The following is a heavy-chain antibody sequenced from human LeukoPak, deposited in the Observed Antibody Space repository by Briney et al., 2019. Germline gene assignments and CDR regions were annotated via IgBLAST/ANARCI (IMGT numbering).Heavy chain of an antibody. CDR2: IYYTGST. CDR1: GGSISSYY. D-gene: IGHD5-18*01. J-gene: IGHJ4*02. V-gene: IGHV4-59*01. CDR3: ARVRNSYGERDFDY. Sequence: DPSETLSLTCTVSGGSISSYYWSWIRQPPGEGLEWIGYIYYTGSTNYNPSLKSRVTMSLDTSKNHFSLQLSSVTAADTAVYYCARVRNSYGERDFDYWGQGILVTISS.